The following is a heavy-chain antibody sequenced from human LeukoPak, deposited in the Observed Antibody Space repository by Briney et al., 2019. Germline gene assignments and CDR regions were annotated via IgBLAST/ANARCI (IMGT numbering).Heavy chain of an antibody. V-gene: IGHV4-39*01. Sequence: PSETLSLTCTVSGGSISSSSCYWGWIRQPPGKGLEWIGTIYYSGSTYYNPSLKSRVTISVDTSKDQFSLKLSSVTAADTAVYYCARVVPMYSSDWYDDYWGQGTLVTVSS. CDR1: GGSISSSSCY. D-gene: IGHD6-19*01. CDR3: ARVVPMYSSDWYDDY. CDR2: IYYSGST. J-gene: IGHJ4*02.